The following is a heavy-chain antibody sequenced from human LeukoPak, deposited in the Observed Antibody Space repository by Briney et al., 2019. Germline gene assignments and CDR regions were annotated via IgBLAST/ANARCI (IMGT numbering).Heavy chain of an antibody. CDR2: ISYDGSNK. CDR3: ARESKYYDILTGYPYYYFDY. D-gene: IGHD3-9*01. V-gene: IGHV3-30*04. Sequence: GGSLRLSCAASGFTFSRYAMHWVRQAPGKGLEWVAVISYDGSNKYYADSVKGRFTISRDNSKNTLYLQMYSLRAEDTAVYYCARESKYYDILTGYPYYYFDYWGQGTLVTVSS. J-gene: IGHJ4*02. CDR1: GFTFSRYA.